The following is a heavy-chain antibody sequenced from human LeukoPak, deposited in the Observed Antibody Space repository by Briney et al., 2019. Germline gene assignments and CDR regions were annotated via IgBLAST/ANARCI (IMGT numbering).Heavy chain of an antibody. CDR2: ISGSGGRT. CDR1: GFTFSGYA. V-gene: IGHV3-23*01. Sequence: PGGSLRLSCAASGFTFSGYAMSWVRQAPGKGLEWVSTISGSGGRTYYADSVEGRFTISRDNSRNTLYLQMNSLRAEDTAVYYCAKYKGTAMALFDFWGQGTLVTVSS. D-gene: IGHD5-18*01. J-gene: IGHJ4*02. CDR3: AKYKGTAMALFDF.